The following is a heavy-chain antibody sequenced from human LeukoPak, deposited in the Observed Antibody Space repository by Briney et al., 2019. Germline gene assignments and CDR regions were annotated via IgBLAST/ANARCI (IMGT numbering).Heavy chain of an antibody. Sequence: PSETLSLTCAVYGGSFSGYYWSWIRQPPGKGLEWSVETNHSGSTNYNPSLKSRVTISVDTSKNQFSLKLSSVTAADTAVYCCARGRTRNYSCSWRYYFDYWGQGTLVTVSS. D-gene: IGHD6-13*01. J-gene: IGHJ4*02. V-gene: IGHV4-34*01. CDR3: ARGRTRNYSCSWRYYFDY. CDR2: TNHSGST. CDR1: GGSFSGYY.